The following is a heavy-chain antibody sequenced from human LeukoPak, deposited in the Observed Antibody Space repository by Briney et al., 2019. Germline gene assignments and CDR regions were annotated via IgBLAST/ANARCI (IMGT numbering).Heavy chain of an antibody. Sequence: GGSLRLSCAASGFILGNHWMTWVRQAPGKGPEWMANMNKDGSEKYYVDSVKGRFTISRDTAKNSLYLQMNNLRAEDTALYYCARNNDMDVWGQGTTVIVSS. CDR3: ARNNDMDV. V-gene: IGHV3-7*03. J-gene: IGHJ6*02. CDR2: MNKDGSEK. CDR1: GFILGNHW. D-gene: IGHD1/OR15-1a*01.